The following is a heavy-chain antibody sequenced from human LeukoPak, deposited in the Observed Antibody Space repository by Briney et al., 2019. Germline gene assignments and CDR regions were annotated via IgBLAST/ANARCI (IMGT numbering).Heavy chain of an antibody. J-gene: IGHJ5*02. D-gene: IGHD3-9*01. CDR3: ARGIYILTGYYIDWFDP. CDR2: IIPILGIA. V-gene: IGHV1-69*04. CDR1: GGSFSNYV. Sequence: GASVKVSCKASGGSFSNYVITWVRQAPGQGLEWMGRIIPILGIANYAQKFQGRVTITADKSTSTAYMELSSLRSEDTAVYYCARGIYILTGYYIDWFDPWGQGTLDTVSS.